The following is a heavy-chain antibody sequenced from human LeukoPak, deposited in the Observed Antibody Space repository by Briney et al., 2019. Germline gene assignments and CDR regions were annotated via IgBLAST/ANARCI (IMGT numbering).Heavy chain of an antibody. CDR3: ARERPAAASAFEI. CDR1: GFTFSRYW. J-gene: IGHJ3*02. D-gene: IGHD6-25*01. CDR2: IKADGSAK. V-gene: IGHV3-7*01. Sequence: GGSLRLSCAASGFTFSRYWMSWVRQAPGKGLERVANIKADGSAKNYVDSVKGRFTISRDNAENSLFLQMNSLRGEDTALYFCARERPAAASAFEIWGQGTRVTVSS.